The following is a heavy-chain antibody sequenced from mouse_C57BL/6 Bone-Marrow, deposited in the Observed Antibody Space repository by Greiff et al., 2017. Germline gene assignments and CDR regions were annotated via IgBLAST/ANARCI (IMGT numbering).Heavy chain of an antibody. CDR3: ARPYDYDDGYYYAMDY. V-gene: IGHV5-6*01. Sequence: EVQLVESGGGLVKPGGSLTLSCAASGFTFSSYGMSWVRRTPDKRLGWVATISSGGSYTYYPDSVKGRFTISRDTAKNTLYLQMSSLKAEDTAMYYCARPYDYDDGYYYAMDYWGQGTSVTVSS. CDR1: GFTFSSYG. D-gene: IGHD2-4*01. CDR2: ISSGGSYT. J-gene: IGHJ4*01.